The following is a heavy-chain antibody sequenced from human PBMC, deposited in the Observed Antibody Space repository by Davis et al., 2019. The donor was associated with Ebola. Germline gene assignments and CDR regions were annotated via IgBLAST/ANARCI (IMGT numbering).Heavy chain of an antibody. Sequence: ASVKVSCKASGYSFTDDGISWVRQAPGQGLEWMGWISTYNGNTNYAQKVQGRITMTTDTSTSTAYMELRSLRSDDTAVYYCAKATTVTTNYWYFDLWGRGTQVTVSS. CDR1: GYSFTDDG. D-gene: IGHD4-17*01. CDR2: ISTYNGNT. CDR3: AKATTVTTNYWYFDL. V-gene: IGHV1-18*01. J-gene: IGHJ2*01.